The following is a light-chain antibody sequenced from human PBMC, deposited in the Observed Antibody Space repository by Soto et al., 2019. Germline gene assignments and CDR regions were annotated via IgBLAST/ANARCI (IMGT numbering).Light chain of an antibody. CDR3: MQALKIPHT. CDR2: LGS. J-gene: IGKJ2*01. V-gene: IGKV2-28*01. CDR1: QSLLHSNGYNY. Sequence: DIVMPQSPLSLPVTPGEPASISCRSSQSLLHSNGYNYLDWYLQKPGQSPQLLIYLGSNRASGVPDRFSGSGSGTDFTLKISRVEAEDVGVYYCMQALKIPHTFGQGTKLEIK.